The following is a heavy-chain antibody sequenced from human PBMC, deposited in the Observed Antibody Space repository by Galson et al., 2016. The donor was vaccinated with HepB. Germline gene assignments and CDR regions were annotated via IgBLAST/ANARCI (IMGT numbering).Heavy chain of an antibody. Sequence: SLRLSCAGYGLTVNDNYMMWARQAPGKGLEWVSIIYSGGSTFYADFVKGRFTISRDKSDNTLYLQMNRLRPEDTAVYYCAGGDGIFGVVIGMDVWGLGTTVIASS. D-gene: IGHD3-3*01. CDR1: GLTVNDNY. CDR2: IYSGGST. J-gene: IGHJ6*02. CDR3: AGGDGIFGVVIGMDV. V-gene: IGHV3-66*01.